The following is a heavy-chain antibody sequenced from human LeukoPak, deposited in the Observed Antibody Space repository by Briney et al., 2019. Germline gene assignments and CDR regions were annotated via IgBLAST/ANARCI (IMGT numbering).Heavy chain of an antibody. CDR2: ISGSGGST. CDR1: GFTFSSYA. J-gene: IGHJ4*02. D-gene: IGHD3-16*02. V-gene: IGHV3-23*01. CDR3: AKARENIMITFGGVIAY. Sequence: GGSLRLSCAASGFTFSSYAMSWVRQAPGKGLEWVSAISGSGGSTYYADSVKGRFTISKDNSKNTLYLQMNSLRAEDTAVYYCAKARENIMITFGGVIAYWGQGTLVTVSS.